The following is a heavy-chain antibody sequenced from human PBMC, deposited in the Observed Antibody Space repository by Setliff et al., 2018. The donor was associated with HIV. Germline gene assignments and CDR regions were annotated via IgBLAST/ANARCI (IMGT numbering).Heavy chain of an antibody. J-gene: IGHJ6*03. CDR1: GYTLPSYG. V-gene: IGHV1-18*01. CDR2: ISAYNGNT. Sequence: ASVKVSCKSSGYTLPSYGISWVRQAPGQGLEWMGWISAYNGNTKYAQKLQGRVTMTTDTSTSTAYIELTSLRSDDTAVYYCARGVHLTVLANHYYYYMDVWGKGTTVTVSS. D-gene: IGHD3-9*01. CDR3: ARGVHLTVLANHYYYYMDV.